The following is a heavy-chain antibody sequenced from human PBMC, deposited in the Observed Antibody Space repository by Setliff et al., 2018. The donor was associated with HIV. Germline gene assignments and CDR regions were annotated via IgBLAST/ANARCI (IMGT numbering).Heavy chain of an antibody. J-gene: IGHJ3*02. CDR2: ISMSSHTSV. CDR1: GFTFGDYA. D-gene: IGHD3-22*01. CDR3: ARSHYNPNGYYYHADGFEI. V-gene: IGHV3-48*01. Sequence: HPGGSLRLSCTASGFTFGDYAMSWVRQAPGKGLEWVSYISMSSHTSVIYSDSVKGRFTISRDNARNSVYLQVNSLRVEDTAVYYCARSHYNPNGYYYHADGFEIWGQGTMVTVSS.